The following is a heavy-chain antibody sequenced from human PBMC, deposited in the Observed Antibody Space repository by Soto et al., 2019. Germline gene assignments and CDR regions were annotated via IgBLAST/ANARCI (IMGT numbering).Heavy chain of an antibody. CDR3: AREWSTSGDLDY. D-gene: IGHD3-10*01. V-gene: IGHV3-30-3*01. CDR1: GFTFSSHS. Sequence: QVQLVESGGGVVQPGRSLRLSCAASGFTFSSHSIQGGRQAPGKGLEWVAVISYDGSIKYYANSVKGRFTISRDNSKNTAYLQMNSLRAEDTAVFYCAREWSTSGDLDYGGQGTLVIVSS. CDR2: ISYDGSIK. J-gene: IGHJ4*02.